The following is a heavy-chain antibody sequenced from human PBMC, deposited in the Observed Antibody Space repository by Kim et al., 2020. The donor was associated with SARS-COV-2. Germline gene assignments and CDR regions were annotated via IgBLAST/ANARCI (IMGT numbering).Heavy chain of an antibody. CDR2: IYYSGST. CDR1: GGSISSSSYY. CDR3: ARHPLSLLWFENAVDI. V-gene: IGHV4-39*01. D-gene: IGHD3-10*01. J-gene: IGHJ3*02. Sequence: SETLSLTCTVSGGSISSSSYYWGWIRQPPGKGLEWIGSIYYSGSTYYNPSLKSRVTISVDTSKNQFSLKLSSVTAADTAVYDCARHPLSLLWFENAVDI.